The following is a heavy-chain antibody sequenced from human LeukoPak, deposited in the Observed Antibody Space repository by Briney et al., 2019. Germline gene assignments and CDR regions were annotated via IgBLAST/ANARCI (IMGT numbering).Heavy chain of an antibody. V-gene: IGHV4-39*07. J-gene: IGHJ3*02. D-gene: IGHD3-22*01. CDR3: ARDVSAYYYDSSGRAFDI. CDR1: GGSISSNRYY. Sequence: SETLSLTCTVSGGSISSNRYYWGWIRQPPGKGLEWIASIYFSGDTYYNPSLKSRVTISVDTSKNQFSLKLSSVTAADTAVYYCARDVSAYYYDSSGRAFDIWGQGTMVTVSS. CDR2: IYFSGDT.